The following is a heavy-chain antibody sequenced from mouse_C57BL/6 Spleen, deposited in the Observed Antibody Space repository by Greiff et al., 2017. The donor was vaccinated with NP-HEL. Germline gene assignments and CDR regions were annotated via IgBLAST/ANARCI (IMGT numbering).Heavy chain of an antibody. CDR3: AITTVEDWYFDV. D-gene: IGHD1-1*01. J-gene: IGHJ1*03. V-gene: IGHV1-18*01. CDR1: GYTFTDYN. Sequence: VHVKQSGPELVKPGASVKIPCKASGYTFTDYNMDWVKQSHGKSLEWIGDINPNNGGTIYNQKFKGKATLTVDKSSSTAYMELRSLTSEDTAVYYCAITTVEDWYFDVWGTGTTVTVSS. CDR2: INPNNGGT.